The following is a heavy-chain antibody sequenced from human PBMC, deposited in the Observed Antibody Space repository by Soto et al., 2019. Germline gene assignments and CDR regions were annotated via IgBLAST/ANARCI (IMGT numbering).Heavy chain of an antibody. J-gene: IGHJ6*02. CDR3: ARVVRDIVVVPAATYGGYYYYGMDV. CDR2: IYDSGST. D-gene: IGHD2-2*01. Sequence: SETLSLTFIVACGSISRHYWRWIRQPPGKGLEWFGYIYDSGSTNYNSSLKSRVTISVDTSKNQFSLKLSSVTAADTAVYYCARVVRDIVVVPAATYGGYYYYGMDVWGQGTTVTVSS. CDR1: CGSISRHY. V-gene: IGHV4-59*11.